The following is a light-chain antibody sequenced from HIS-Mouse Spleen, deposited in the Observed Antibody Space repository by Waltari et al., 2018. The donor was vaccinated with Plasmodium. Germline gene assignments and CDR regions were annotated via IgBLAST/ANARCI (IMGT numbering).Light chain of an antibody. Sequence: QSVLTQPPSASGTPGQRVTISCSGSSSNIGSNTVNWYQQLPGTAPKLLIYSNNQRPSGVPYRCSGSKSGTSASLAISGLQSEDEADYYCAAWDDSLNGPVFGGGTKLTVL. CDR3: AAWDDSLNGPV. CDR1: SSNIGSNT. V-gene: IGLV1-44*01. J-gene: IGLJ2*01. CDR2: SNN.